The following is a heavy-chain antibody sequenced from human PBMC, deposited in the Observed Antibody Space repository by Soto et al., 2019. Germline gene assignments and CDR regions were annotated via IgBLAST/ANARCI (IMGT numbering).Heavy chain of an antibody. Sequence: GGSLRLSCGGSGFTFCSYALSWGRPAPGEGLEWVSAISGSGGSTYYADSVKGRFTISRDNSKNTLYLQMNSLRAEDTAVYYCAKDGGAGYSSSWYFDYWGQGTLVTVSS. J-gene: IGHJ4*02. V-gene: IGHV3-23*01. CDR3: AKDGGAGYSSSWYFDY. CDR2: ISGSGGST. CDR1: GFTFCSYA. D-gene: IGHD6-13*01.